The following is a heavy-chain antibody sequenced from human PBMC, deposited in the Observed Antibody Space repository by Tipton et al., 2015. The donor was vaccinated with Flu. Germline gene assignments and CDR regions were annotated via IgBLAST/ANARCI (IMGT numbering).Heavy chain of an antibody. CDR2: IYFTGTS. CDR3: ARDEDTSMGTH. Sequence: TLSLTCTVSGGSISTNSFYWAWIRQPPGKGLEWIGSIYFTGTSHYNPSLNSRATISVDTSKNQFSLNLSSLTAADTAVYYCARDEDTSMGTHWGQGTLVTVSS. D-gene: IGHD5-18*01. V-gene: IGHV4-39*07. J-gene: IGHJ4*02. CDR1: GGSISTNSFY.